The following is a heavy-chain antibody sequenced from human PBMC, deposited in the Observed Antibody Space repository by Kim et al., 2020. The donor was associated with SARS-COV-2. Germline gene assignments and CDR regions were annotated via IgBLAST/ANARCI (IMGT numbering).Heavy chain of an antibody. J-gene: IGHJ2*01. Sequence: SETLSLTCAVYGGSFSGYYWSWIRQPPGKGLEWIGEINHSGSTNYNPSLKSRVTISVDTSKNQFSLKLSSVTAADTAVYYCARRYCSSTSCYTRGWYFDLWGPGTLVTVSS. CDR1: GGSFSGYY. V-gene: IGHV4-34*01. D-gene: IGHD2-2*02. CDR3: ARRYCSSTSCYTRGWYFDL. CDR2: INHSGST.